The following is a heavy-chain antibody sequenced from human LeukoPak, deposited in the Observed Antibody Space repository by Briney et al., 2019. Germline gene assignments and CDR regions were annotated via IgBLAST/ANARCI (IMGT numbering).Heavy chain of an antibody. D-gene: IGHD1-14*01. CDR2: FFLSGGP. CDR1: GDFIRSSEW. CDR3: VRNGRYCLDY. V-gene: IGHV4/OR15-8*01. Sequence: SETLSLTCDVSGDFIRSSEWWSWVRQPPGKGLEWIGQFFLSGGPNYRPSLRSRVTISVDRSKSQFSLKMASVTAADTAIYYCVRNGRYCLDYWGQGTLVTVSS. J-gene: IGHJ4*02.